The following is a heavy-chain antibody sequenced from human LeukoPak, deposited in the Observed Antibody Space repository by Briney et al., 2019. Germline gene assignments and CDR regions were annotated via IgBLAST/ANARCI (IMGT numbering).Heavy chain of an antibody. J-gene: IGHJ3*01. CDR3: AKANPLIVGARAGGPINF. V-gene: IGHV3-53*05. Sequence: QTGGSLRLSCAASGFTVRSNSMSWVRQAPGKGLGWVSVVYGGGSTYYADSVKGRFTISRDNSKNSLYLQMNSLRTEDTAVYYCAKANPLIVGARAGGPINFWGQGTMVTVSS. CDR1: GFTVRSNS. D-gene: IGHD2/OR15-2a*01. CDR2: VYGGGST.